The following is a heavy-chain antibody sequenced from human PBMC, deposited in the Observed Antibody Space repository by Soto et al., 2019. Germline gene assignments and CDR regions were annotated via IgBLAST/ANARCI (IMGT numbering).Heavy chain of an antibody. J-gene: IGHJ4*02. D-gene: IGHD3-22*01. Sequence: GGSLRLSCAASGFTFSSYAMHWVRQAPGKGLEYVSAISSNGGSTYYADSVKGRFTISRDNSKNTLYLQMSSLRAEVTAVYYCVKDCGYYDSSGYCIWGQGTLVTVSS. CDR2: ISSNGGST. V-gene: IGHV3-64D*06. CDR3: VKDCGYYDSSGYCI. CDR1: GFTFSSYA.